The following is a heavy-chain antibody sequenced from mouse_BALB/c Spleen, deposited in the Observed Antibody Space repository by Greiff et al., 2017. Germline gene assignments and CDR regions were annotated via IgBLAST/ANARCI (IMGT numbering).Heavy chain of an antibody. Sequence: EVQLQESGGDLVKPGGSLKLSCAASGFTFSSYGMSWVRQTPDKRLEWVATISSGGSYTYYPDSVKGRFTISRDNAKNTLYLQMSSLKSEDTAMYYCATYYGNYDWFAYWGQGTLVTVSA. D-gene: IGHD2-10*01. J-gene: IGHJ3*01. V-gene: IGHV5-6*01. CDR1: GFTFSSYG. CDR3: ATYYGNYDWFAY. CDR2: ISSGGSYT.